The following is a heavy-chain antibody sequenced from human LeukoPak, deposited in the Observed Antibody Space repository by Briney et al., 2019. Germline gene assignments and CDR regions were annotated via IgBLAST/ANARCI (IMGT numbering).Heavy chain of an antibody. Sequence: GGSLRLSCAASGFTFSSYAMSWVRQAPGKGLEWVSAISGSGGSTYYADSVKGRSTISRDNSKSSLYLQMNSLRAEDTAVYYCAKSAPVLRYFDSPNPRWGQGTLVTVSS. CDR1: GFTFSSYA. J-gene: IGHJ4*02. CDR2: ISGSGGST. CDR3: AKSAPVLRYFDSPNPR. D-gene: IGHD3-9*01. V-gene: IGHV3-23*01.